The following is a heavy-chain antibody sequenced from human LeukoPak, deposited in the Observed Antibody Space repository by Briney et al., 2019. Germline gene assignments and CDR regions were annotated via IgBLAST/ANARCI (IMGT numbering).Heavy chain of an antibody. CDR1: GGSISSSSYY. CDR3: ARTVVNYFDD. Sequence: PSETLSLTCTVSGGSISSSSYYWGWIRQPPGKGLEWIGSIYYSGSTYYNPSLKSRVTISVDTSKNQFSLKLSSVTAADTAVYYCARTVVNYFDDWGQGTLVTVSS. V-gene: IGHV4-39*01. J-gene: IGHJ4*02. CDR2: IYYSGST.